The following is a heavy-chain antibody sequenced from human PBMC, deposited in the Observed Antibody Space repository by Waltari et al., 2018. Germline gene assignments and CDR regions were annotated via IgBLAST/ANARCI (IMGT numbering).Heavy chain of an antibody. CDR3: ARAEYQLLFDY. D-gene: IGHD2-2*01. Sequence: QVQLQESGPGLVKPSQTLSLTCTVSGGSISSGRSYGSWSRQPAGKGLEWIGRNYTSGSTNYNPSLKSRVTISVDTSKNQFSLKLSSVTAADTAVYYCARAEYQLLFDYWGQGTLVTVSS. V-gene: IGHV4-61*02. CDR2: NYTSGST. CDR1: GGSISSGRSY. J-gene: IGHJ4*02.